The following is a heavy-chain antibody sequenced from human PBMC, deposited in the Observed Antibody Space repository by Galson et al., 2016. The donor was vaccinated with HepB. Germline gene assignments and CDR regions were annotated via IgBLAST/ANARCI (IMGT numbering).Heavy chain of an antibody. CDR2: ISAGGTTT. CDR1: GFTFSRCA. D-gene: IGHD1-14*01. CDR3: ASDSPLTAMTYGLDV. Sequence: SLRLSCAGSGFTFSRCAMSWVRQAPGKGLEWVSVISAGGTTTNYTDSVRGRFTISRDNSKNTLFLQMNSLRAEDTAVYFCASDSPLTAMTYGLDVWGQGTTVTVSS. J-gene: IGHJ6*02. V-gene: IGHV3-23*01.